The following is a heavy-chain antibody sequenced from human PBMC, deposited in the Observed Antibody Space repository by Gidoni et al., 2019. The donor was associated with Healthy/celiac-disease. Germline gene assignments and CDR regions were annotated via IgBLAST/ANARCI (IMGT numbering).Heavy chain of an antibody. Sequence: QVQLVESGGGVVQPGRSLRLSCAASGFTFSSYAMHWVRQAPGKGLEWVAVISYDGSNKYYADSVKGRFTISRDNSKNTLYLQMNSLRAEDTAVYYCARVGGGYDLHYWGQGTLVTVSS. D-gene: IGHD5-12*01. J-gene: IGHJ4*02. CDR3: ARVGGGYDLHY. CDR1: GFTFSSYA. CDR2: ISYDGSNK. V-gene: IGHV3-30*04.